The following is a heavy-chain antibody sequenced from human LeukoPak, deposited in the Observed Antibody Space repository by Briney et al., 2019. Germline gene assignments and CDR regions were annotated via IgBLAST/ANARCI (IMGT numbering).Heavy chain of an antibody. V-gene: IGHV7-4-1*02. Sequence: XTFTXXXMNWVRQAPGQGLEXXGWINTNTGNPTYAQGFTGRVVFSFDTSXSTAYLQMSSLKDEDNAVYYCAXXXXXXXXXXHPFDAFDIGGQGTMVTVSA. CDR2: INTNTGNP. CDR1: XTFTXXX. J-gene: IGHJ3*02. CDR3: AXXXXXXXXXXHPFDAFDI.